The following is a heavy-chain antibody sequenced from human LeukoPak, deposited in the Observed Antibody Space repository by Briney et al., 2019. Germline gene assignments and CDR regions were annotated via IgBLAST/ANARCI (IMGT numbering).Heavy chain of an antibody. CDR1: GLTFGDYA. D-gene: IGHD1-7*01. CDR2: IRSKLYGGTP. CDR3: ARDNWDRNYRIDS. J-gene: IGHJ4*02. Sequence: GRSLRLSCTASGLTFGDYAMSWVRQAPGKGLEWVGFIRSKLYGGTPEYAASVKGRFTISRDDSKSIAYLQLNSLKTEDTAVYFCARDNWDRNYRIDSWGQGTLVTVSS. V-gene: IGHV3-49*04.